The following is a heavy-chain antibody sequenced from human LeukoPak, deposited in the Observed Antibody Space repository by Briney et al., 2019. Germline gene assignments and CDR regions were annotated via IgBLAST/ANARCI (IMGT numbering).Heavy chain of an antibody. J-gene: IGHJ5*02. Sequence: SETLSLTCAVYGGAISSSNWWSWVRPPPGKGLEWIGEIYHSGSTNYNPSLKSRVTISVDKSKNQFSLKPSSVTAADTAVYYCARGGARPGWFDPWGQGTLVTVSS. CDR3: ARGGARPGWFDP. V-gene: IGHV4-4*02. CDR1: GGAISSSNW. CDR2: IYHSGST. D-gene: IGHD6-6*01.